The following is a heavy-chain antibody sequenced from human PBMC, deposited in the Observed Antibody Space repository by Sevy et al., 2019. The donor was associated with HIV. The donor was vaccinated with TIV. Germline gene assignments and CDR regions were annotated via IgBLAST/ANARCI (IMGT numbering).Heavy chain of an antibody. Sequence: GGSLRLSCAVSGFTFSNYWMHWVRQVPGKGLVWVSRIDRDGNISNYVDSVMGRFTISRDNAKNTLYLQMNNLRVEDTAVHYCARNFWGVGDFWGQGTLVTVSS. CDR3: ARNFWGVGDF. CDR1: GFTFSNYW. CDR2: IDRDGNIS. D-gene: IGHD7-27*01. J-gene: IGHJ4*02. V-gene: IGHV3-74*01.